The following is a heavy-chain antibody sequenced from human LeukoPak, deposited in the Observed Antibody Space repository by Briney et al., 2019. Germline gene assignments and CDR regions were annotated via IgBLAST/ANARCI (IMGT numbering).Heavy chain of an antibody. Sequence: GESLKISCKGSGYSFTSYWIGWVRQMPGKGLEWMGIIYPGDSDTRYSPSFQGQVTISADKSISTAYLQWSSLKASDTAMYHCARFTYYDFWSGYSRPYYYMDVWGKGTTVTVSS. D-gene: IGHD3-3*01. V-gene: IGHV5-51*01. J-gene: IGHJ6*03. CDR3: ARFTYYDFWSGYSRPYYYMDV. CDR2: IYPGDSDT. CDR1: GYSFTSYW.